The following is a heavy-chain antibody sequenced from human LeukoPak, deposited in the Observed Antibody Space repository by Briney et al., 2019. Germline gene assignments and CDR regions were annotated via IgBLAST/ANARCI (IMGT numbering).Heavy chain of an antibody. V-gene: IGHV1-46*01. CDR1: GYTFTNNW. Sequence: ASVKVSCKTSGYTFTNNWVHWVRQAPGQGLEWVGVINPTGTSTLYAQNFQGRVTLTRDMSTTTDYMELSSLRSEDTAVYYCATSGIVGATIIPYNWFDPWGQGTLVTVSS. J-gene: IGHJ5*02. CDR3: ATSGIVGATIIPYNWFDP. D-gene: IGHD1-26*01. CDR2: INPTGTST.